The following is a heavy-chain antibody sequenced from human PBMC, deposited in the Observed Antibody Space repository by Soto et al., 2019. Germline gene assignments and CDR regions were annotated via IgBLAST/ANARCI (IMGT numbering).Heavy chain of an antibody. CDR1: GGSISSYY. CDR3: ARGSTKVDY. Sequence: TLSLTCTVSGGSISSYYWSWIRQPPGKGLEWIGYIYYSGSTNYNPSLKSRVTISVDTSKNQFSLKLSSVTAADTAVYYCARGSTKVDYWGQGTLVTVSS. CDR2: IYYSGST. D-gene: IGHD1-26*01. V-gene: IGHV4-59*01. J-gene: IGHJ4*02.